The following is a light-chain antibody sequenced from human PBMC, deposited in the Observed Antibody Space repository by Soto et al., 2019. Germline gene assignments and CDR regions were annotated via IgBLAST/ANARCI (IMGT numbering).Light chain of an antibody. V-gene: IGLV2-14*01. CDR2: KVD. CDR3: SSYTTVPSPQWV. Sequence: ALTQPASVSGSPGQSITIPCSGRSSDLGGLNYVSWYQQHPGKVPKLIIYKVDNRPSGISDRFSASKSGNTASLTISGLQAEDEAHYYCSSYTTVPSPQWVFAGGTKVTVL. J-gene: IGLJ3*02. CDR1: SSDLGGLNY.